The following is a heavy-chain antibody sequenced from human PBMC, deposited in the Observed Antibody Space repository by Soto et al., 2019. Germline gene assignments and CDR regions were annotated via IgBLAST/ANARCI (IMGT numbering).Heavy chain of an antibody. Sequence: AAVNVSCKTSGYTFTNYYIHWVRQAPGQGLDWMGWFNPNNDGAHYSQRFQDRVTMTRDTSIRTAYLDLSSLRSNDTAIYDCARGIYGGSFLGGCEIWGQGTMVTVSS. J-gene: IGHJ3*02. D-gene: IGHD1-26*01. CDR1: GYTFTNYY. V-gene: IGHV1-2*02. CDR3: ARGIYGGSFLGGCEI. CDR2: FNPNNDGA.